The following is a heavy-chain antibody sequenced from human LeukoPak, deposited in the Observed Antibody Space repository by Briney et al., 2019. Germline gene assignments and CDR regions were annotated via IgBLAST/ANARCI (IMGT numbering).Heavy chain of an antibody. CDR1: RFTFSTYS. CDR3: ARVLLGARGDY. D-gene: IGHD1-26*01. CDR2: ISSSSSYI. J-gene: IGHJ4*02. V-gene: IGHV3-21*01. Sequence: GGSLRLSCAASRFTFSTYSMNWVRQAPGKGLEWVSSISSSSSYIYYADSVKGRFTISRDNAKNSLYLQMNSLRAEDTAVYYCARVLLGARGDYWGQGTLVTVSS.